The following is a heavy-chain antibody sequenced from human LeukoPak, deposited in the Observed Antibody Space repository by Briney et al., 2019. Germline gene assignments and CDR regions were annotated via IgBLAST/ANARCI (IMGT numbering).Heavy chain of an antibody. Sequence: SETLSLTCTASGGSISSSSYYWGWIRQPPGKGLEWIGSIYYSGSTYYNPSLKSRVTISVDTSKNQFSLKLSSVTAADTAVYYCARPRGSSNAEYFQHWGQGTLVTVSS. J-gene: IGHJ1*01. CDR1: GGSISSSSYY. V-gene: IGHV4-39*01. D-gene: IGHD6-6*01. CDR2: IYYSGST. CDR3: ARPRGSSNAEYFQH.